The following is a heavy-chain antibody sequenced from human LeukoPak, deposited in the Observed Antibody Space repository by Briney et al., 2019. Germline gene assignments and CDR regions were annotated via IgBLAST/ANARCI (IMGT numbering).Heavy chain of an antibody. Sequence: GGSLRLSCAASGFTFSDYYMSWIRQAPGKGLEWVSYISSSGSTIYYADSVKGRFTISRDNAKNSLYLQMNSLRAEDTAVYYCAKAVGPGIVVADHWGQGTLVTVSS. V-gene: IGHV3-11*01. J-gene: IGHJ5*02. D-gene: IGHD3-22*01. CDR2: ISSSGSTI. CDR1: GFTFSDYY. CDR3: AKAVGPGIVVADH.